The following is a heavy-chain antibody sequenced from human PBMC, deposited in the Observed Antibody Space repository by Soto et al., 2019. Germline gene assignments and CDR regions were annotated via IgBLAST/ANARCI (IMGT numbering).Heavy chain of an antibody. CDR1: GFTFSSYD. V-gene: IGHV3-13*04. D-gene: IGHD3-22*01. CDR2: IGTAGDT. Sequence: EVQLVESGGGLVQPGGSLRLSCAASGFTFSSYDMQWVRQDTGEGLEWVSAIGTAGDTYYPGSVKGRFTISRENAKNSLYLQMNSLRAGVTAVYYCARSPPGGYHYYYGMDVWGQGTTVTVSS. CDR3: ARSPPGGYHYYYGMDV. J-gene: IGHJ6*02.